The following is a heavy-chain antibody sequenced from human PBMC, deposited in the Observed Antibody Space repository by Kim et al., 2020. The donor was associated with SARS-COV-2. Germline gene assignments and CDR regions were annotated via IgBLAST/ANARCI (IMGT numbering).Heavy chain of an antibody. CDR2: IYSGGST. CDR3: ALTFYDSSGYLFDY. D-gene: IGHD3-22*01. V-gene: IGHV3-53*01. J-gene: IGHJ4*02. Sequence: GGSLRLSCAASGFTVSSNYMSWVRQASGKGLEWVSVIYSGGSTYYADSVKGRFTISRDNSKNTLYLQMNSLRAEDTAVYYCALTFYDSSGYLFDYWGQGTLVTVSS. CDR1: GFTVSSNY.